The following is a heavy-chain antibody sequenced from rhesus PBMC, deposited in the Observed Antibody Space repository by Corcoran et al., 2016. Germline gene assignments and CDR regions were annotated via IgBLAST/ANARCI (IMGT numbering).Heavy chain of an antibody. CDR1: GGSISSSY. V-gene: IGHV4-169*01. Sequence: QLQLPESGPGLVKPSETLSVTCAVSGGSISSSYLSWLRQAPGKGLGWIWYIYGRGSSTNYKPARKSRVTLSGDTSKNQRSLKLSSVTTADTAVYYCARGVMYGSTSDYWGQGVLVTVSS. CDR2: IYGRGSST. D-gene: IGHD4-29*01. J-gene: IGHJ4*01. CDR3: ARGVMYGSTSDY.